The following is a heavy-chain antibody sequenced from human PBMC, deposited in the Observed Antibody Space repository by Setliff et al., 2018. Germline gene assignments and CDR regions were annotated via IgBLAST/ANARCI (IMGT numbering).Heavy chain of an antibody. J-gene: IGHJ4*02. CDR2: IYTSGNT. CDR1: GGSISNYY. CDR3: ARSLGSGSYYNSRPFYSDY. Sequence: SETLSLTCTVSGGSISNYYWSWFRQPPGKGLEWIGYIYTSGNTNYHPSLKSRVTISGDTSKNQFSLNLTSVTAADTAVYFCARSLGSGSYYNSRPFYSDYWGQGTLVTVSS. D-gene: IGHD3-10*01. V-gene: IGHV4-4*08.